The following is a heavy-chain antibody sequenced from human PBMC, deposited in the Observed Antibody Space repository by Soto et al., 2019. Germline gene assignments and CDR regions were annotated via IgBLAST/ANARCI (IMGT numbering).Heavy chain of an antibody. V-gene: IGHV1-18*01. CDR3: AGVRQLVGYFYYSMDV. CDR1: GYTFTNYG. CDR2: ISAYNGNT. Sequence: QVQLLQSGAEVKKPGASVKVSCKASGYTFTNYGITWVRQAPGQGLEWMGWISAYNGNTHYTQRLQGRVTMTTDTSTSTAYMELRGLRSDDTAVYYCAGVRQLVGYFYYSMDVWGKGTTVTVSS. D-gene: IGHD6-6*01. J-gene: IGHJ6*03.